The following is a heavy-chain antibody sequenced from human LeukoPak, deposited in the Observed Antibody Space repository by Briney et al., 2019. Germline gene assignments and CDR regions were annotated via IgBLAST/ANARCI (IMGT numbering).Heavy chain of an antibody. CDR1: GYTFTGYY. CDR2: FDPEDGET. Sequence: ASVKVSCKASGYTFTGYYMHWVRQAPGKGLEWMGGFDPEDGETIYAQKFQGRVTITADDSTSTAYMELSSLRSEDTAVYYCARDQYSYGYYYWGQGTLVTVSS. CDR3: ARDQYSYGYYY. D-gene: IGHD5-18*01. J-gene: IGHJ4*02. V-gene: IGHV1-24*01.